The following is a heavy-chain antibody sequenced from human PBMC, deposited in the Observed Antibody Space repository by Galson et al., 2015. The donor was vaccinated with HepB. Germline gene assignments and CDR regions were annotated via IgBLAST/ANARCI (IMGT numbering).Heavy chain of an antibody. CDR1: GYTFTSYG. J-gene: IGHJ6*02. D-gene: IGHD5-18*01. CDR3: ARDQMIQLWSYYYYGMDV. V-gene: IGHV1-18*04. CDR2: ISAYNGNT. Sequence: SVTVSCKASGYTFTSYGISWVRQAPGQGLEWMGWISAYNGNTNYAQKLQGRVTMTTDTSTSTAYMELRSLRSDDTAVYYCARDQMIQLWSYYYYGMDVWGQGTTVTVSS.